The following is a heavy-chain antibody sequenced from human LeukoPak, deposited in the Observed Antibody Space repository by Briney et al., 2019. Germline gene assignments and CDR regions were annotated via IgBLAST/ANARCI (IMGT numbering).Heavy chain of an antibody. V-gene: IGHV1-2*02. Sequence: ASVKVSCKTSGYTFTGYYIHWVRQAPGKGLEWMGWINPNSGGTKYAQKFQGRVTMARDTSINTACMELNTLTSDDTAMYYCARDGPLGGAFDTWGQGTLVTVSS. CDR2: INPNSGGT. CDR1: GYTFTGYY. D-gene: IGHD3-16*01. J-gene: IGHJ3*02. CDR3: ARDGPLGGAFDT.